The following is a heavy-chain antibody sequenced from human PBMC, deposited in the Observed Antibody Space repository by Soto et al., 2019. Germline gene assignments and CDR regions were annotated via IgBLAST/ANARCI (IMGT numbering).Heavy chain of an antibody. CDR3: ASLNVVHSGSPDYYGMDV. V-gene: IGHV4-39*01. J-gene: IGHJ6*02. CDR1: GGSISSSSYY. D-gene: IGHD3-10*01. CDR2: IYYSGST. Sequence: PSETLSLTCTVSGGSISSSSYYWGWIRQPPGKGLEWIGSIYYSGSTYYNPSLKSRVTISVDTSKNQFSLKLSSVTAADTAVYYCASLNVVHSGSPDYYGMDVWGQGTTVTVSS.